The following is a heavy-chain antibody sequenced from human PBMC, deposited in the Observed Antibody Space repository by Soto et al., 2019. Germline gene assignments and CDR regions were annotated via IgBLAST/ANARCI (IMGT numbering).Heavy chain of an antibody. CDR1: VGSISSGDYD. CDR3: ARPTYYYDSSGYNYFDY. J-gene: IGHJ4*02. V-gene: IGHV4-30-4*01. CDR2: IYYSGST. Sequence: SETLCVTCILSVGSISSGDYDWSWIRQPPGKGLEWIGYIYYSGSTYYNPSLKSRVTISVDTSKNQFSLKLSSVTAADTAVYYCARPTYYYDSSGYNYFDYWGQGTMVTVSS. D-gene: IGHD3-22*01.